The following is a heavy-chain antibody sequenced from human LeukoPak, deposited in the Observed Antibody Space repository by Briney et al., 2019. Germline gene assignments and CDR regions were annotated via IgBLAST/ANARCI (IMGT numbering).Heavy chain of an antibody. D-gene: IGHD6-19*01. J-gene: IGHJ3*01. Sequence: LGESLKISCEASGYIFTTYWIGWVRQKPGEGLEWMGIVYPVDYRTKYSPSFQGQVTISADRSINTGYLQWSSLKASDTAIYYCARHTASAVAGHDAFDVWGQGTLVTVSS. CDR1: GYIFTTYW. V-gene: IGHV5-51*01. CDR2: VYPVDYRT. CDR3: ARHTASAVAGHDAFDV.